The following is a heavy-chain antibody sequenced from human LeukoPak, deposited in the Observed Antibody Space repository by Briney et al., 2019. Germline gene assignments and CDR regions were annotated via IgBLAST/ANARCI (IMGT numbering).Heavy chain of an antibody. V-gene: IGHV3-7*01. D-gene: IGHD1-14*01. CDR2: IKQDGSEK. J-gene: IGHJ5*02. Sequence: PSETLSLTCAVYGGSFSGFYWSWIRQPPGKGLEWVANIKQDGSEKYYVDSVKGRFTISRDNAKNSLYLQMNSLRAEDTAVYYCARDTNRNWFDPWGQGTLVTVSS. CDR1: GGSFSGFY. CDR3: ARDTNRNWFDP.